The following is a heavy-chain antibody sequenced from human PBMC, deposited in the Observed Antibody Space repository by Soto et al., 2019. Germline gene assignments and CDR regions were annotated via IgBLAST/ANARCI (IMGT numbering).Heavy chain of an antibody. CDR1: GGSISSYY. CDR2: IYYSGST. J-gene: IGHJ5*02. Sequence: PSETLSLTCTVSGGSISSYYWSWIRQPPGKGLEWIGYIYYSGSTNYNPSLKSRVTISVDTSKNQFSLKLSSVTAADTAVYYCAHSEGDYGDYDRGRRETWFDPWGQGTLVTVSS. V-gene: IGHV4-59*01. CDR3: AHSEGDYGDYDRGRRETWFDP. D-gene: IGHD4-17*01.